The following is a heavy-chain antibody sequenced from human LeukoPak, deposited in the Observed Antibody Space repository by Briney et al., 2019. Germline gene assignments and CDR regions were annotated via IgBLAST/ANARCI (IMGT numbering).Heavy chain of an antibody. CDR1: GYSISSGYY. D-gene: IGHD2-15*01. CDR2: INHSGST. J-gene: IGHJ4*02. V-gene: IGHV4-38-2*02. Sequence: SETLSLTCTVSGYSISSGYYWAWMRQPPGKGLEWIGSINHSGSTYYNPPLKSRVTVSVATSKNLVSLRLSSVTAADTAVDYCARVCSSGRCLDYWGQGTLVTVSS. CDR3: ARVCSSGRCLDY.